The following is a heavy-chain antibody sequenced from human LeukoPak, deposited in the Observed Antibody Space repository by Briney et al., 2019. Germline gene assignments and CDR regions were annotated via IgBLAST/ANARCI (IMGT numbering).Heavy chain of an antibody. CDR1: GYTFTDYY. J-gene: IGHJ4*02. Sequence: SVKVSCKASGYTFTDYYIHWVRQAPGQGLEWMGGIIPIFGSANYAQRFQGRVTITADESTNTVYMELSSLRSEDTAVYYCARDYVRNTSFYFDYWGQGTLVTVSS. CDR3: ARDYVRNTSFYFDY. CDR2: IIPIFGSA. D-gene: IGHD3-16*02. V-gene: IGHV1-69*13.